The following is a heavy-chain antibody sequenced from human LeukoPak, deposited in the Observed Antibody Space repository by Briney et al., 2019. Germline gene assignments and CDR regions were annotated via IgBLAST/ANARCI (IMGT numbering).Heavy chain of an antibody. CDR2: ISSSGSTI. J-gene: IGHJ4*02. D-gene: IGHD3-22*01. CDR1: GFTFSSYE. Sequence: GGSLRLSCAASGFTFSSYEMNWVRQAPGKGLEWVSYISSSGSTIYYADSVKGRFTISRDNAKNSLYLQMNSLRAEDTAVYYCARDSGNHYYDSSEIDYWGQGTLATVSS. CDR3: ARDSGNHYYDSSEIDY. V-gene: IGHV3-48*03.